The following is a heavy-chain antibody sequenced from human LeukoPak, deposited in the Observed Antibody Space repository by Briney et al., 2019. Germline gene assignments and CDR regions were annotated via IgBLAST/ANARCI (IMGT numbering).Heavy chain of an antibody. CDR1: RYTLTGYY. V-gene: IGHV1-2*02. CDR3: ARDRHPYYYDSSGYPHDY. CDR2: INPNSGGT. D-gene: IGHD3-22*01. J-gene: IGHJ4*02. Sequence: ASVKVSCKASRYTLTGYYMHWVRQAPGQGLEWMGWINPNSGGTNYAQKFQGRVTMTRDTSISTAYMELSRLRSDDTAVYYCARDRHPYYYDSSGYPHDYWGQGTLVTVSS.